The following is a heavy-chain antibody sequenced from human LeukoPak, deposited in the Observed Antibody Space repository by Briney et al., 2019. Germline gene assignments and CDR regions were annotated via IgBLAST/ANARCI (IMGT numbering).Heavy chain of an antibody. CDR1: GFTFSTYW. V-gene: IGHV3-7*04. Sequence: GGSLRLSCVASGFTFSTYWMGWVRQAPGKGLEWLANINPGGSEKYYVDSVKGRFTISRDDAKNSLYLQVDSLRADDTAVYYCARFGYAYACAYWGQGTLVTVSS. D-gene: IGHD5-18*01. CDR3: ARFGYAYACAY. J-gene: IGHJ4*02. CDR2: INPGGSEK.